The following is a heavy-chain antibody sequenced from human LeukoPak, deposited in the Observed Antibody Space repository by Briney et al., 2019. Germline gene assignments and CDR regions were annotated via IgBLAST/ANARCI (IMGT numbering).Heavy chain of an antibody. D-gene: IGHD5-24*01. Sequence: SETLSLTCAVYGGSFSGYYWSWIRQPPGKGLEWIGEINHSGSTNYNPSLKSRVTISVDTSKNQFSLKLSSVTAADTAVYYCARLSRDGYNFPSRPSRYYFDYWGQGTLVTVSS. J-gene: IGHJ4*02. CDR2: INHSGST. CDR1: GGSFSGYY. CDR3: ARLSRDGYNFPSRPSRYYFDY. V-gene: IGHV4-34*01.